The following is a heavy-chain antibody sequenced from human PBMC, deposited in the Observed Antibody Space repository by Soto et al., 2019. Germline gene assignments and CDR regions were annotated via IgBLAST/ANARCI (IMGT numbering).Heavy chain of an antibody. CDR2: IDPSDSYT. CDR3: ARLPLPPPAETYCSGGSCQHYYYYYGMDV. V-gene: IGHV5-10-1*01. Sequence: PGESLKISCKGSGYSFTSYWISWVRQMPGKGLEWMGRIDPSDSYTNYSPSFQGHVTISADKSISTAYLQWSSLKASDTAMYYCARLPLPPPAETYCSGGSCQHYYYYYGMDVWGQGTTVTVSS. J-gene: IGHJ6*02. D-gene: IGHD2-15*01. CDR1: GYSFTSYW.